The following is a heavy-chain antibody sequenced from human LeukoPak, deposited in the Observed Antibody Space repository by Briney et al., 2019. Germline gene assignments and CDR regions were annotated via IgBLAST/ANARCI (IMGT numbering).Heavy chain of an antibody. CDR3: ARQIAAVSFDP. Sequence: GESLKISCKGSGYSFTSYWIGWVRQMPGKGLEWMGIIYPGDSDTRYSPSFQGQVTISADKSVSTAYLQWCSLKASDTAMYYCARQIAAVSFDPWGQGTLVTVSS. CDR2: IYPGDSDT. D-gene: IGHD6-13*01. V-gene: IGHV5-51*01. CDR1: GYSFTSYW. J-gene: IGHJ5*02.